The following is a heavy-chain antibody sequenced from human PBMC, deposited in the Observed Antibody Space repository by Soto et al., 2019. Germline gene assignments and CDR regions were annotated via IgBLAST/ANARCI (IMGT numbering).Heavy chain of an antibody. CDR2: MYNTGST. J-gene: IGHJ6*01. Sequence: SETLSLTCIVSGGSISSGDYYWSWIRQPPGRGLEWIGYMYNTGSTVYNPSFKSRVTISVDTSKNQFSLKLNSVTAADTAVYYCARDLWGYCGTDCYPLDVWGQGTTVTVSS. D-gene: IGHD2-21*02. V-gene: IGHV4-61*08. CDR1: GGSISSGDYY. CDR3: ARDLWGYCGTDCYPLDV.